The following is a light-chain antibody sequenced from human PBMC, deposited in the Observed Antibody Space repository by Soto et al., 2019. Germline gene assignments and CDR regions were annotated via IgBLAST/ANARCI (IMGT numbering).Light chain of an antibody. CDR3: QQSYITPPIT. CDR1: QDITNY. J-gene: IGKJ5*01. Sequence: DIQMTQSPSSLSASVGDRVTITCQASQDITNYLNWYQQKPGKAPRLLLYDASSLETGVPSRFSGSGSGTDFTLTIDGLQPEDFAVYYCQQSYITPPITFGQGTRLEI. CDR2: DAS. V-gene: IGKV1-39*01.